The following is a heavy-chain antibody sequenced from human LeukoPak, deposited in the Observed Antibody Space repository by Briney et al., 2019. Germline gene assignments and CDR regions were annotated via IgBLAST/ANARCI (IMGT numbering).Heavy chain of an antibody. Sequence: SGPALVEPTQTLTLTCTFSGFSLLTSGVSVTRIRQPPGRALEWLARIDWDDDKYYNTSLEARLTISKDTSKNQVILTVTDMDPVDSATYYCARMYFGDYKDMDVWGKGTTVTVSS. J-gene: IGHJ6*03. CDR2: IDWDDDK. D-gene: IGHD3-10*01. V-gene: IGHV2-70*11. CDR3: ARMYFGDYKDMDV. CDR1: GFSLLTSGVS.